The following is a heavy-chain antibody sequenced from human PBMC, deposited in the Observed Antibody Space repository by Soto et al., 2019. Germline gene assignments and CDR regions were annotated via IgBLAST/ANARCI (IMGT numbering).Heavy chain of an antibody. V-gene: IGHV3-9*01. D-gene: IGHD2-15*01. CDR3: AKSRSIVTYCRSGSCYSSAFDV. CDR1: GFIFDDYG. J-gene: IGHJ3*01. CDR2: ISGSSGSI. Sequence: EVQLVESGGGLVQPGRSLRLSCAASGFIFDDYGMHWVRQAPGKGLEWVSGISGSSGSIGYADSVKGRFTISIDNAKNFLFLQMNTLGTDETALYYCAKSRSIVTYCRSGSCYSSAFDVWGQGTMVTVSS.